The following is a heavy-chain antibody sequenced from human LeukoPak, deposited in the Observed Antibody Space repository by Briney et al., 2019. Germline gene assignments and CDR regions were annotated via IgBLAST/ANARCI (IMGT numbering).Heavy chain of an antibody. D-gene: IGHD3-10*01. V-gene: IGHV4-34*01. CDR1: GGSFSGYY. Sequence: SETLSLTCAAYGGSFSGYYWSWIRQPPWKGLEWIGEINHSGSTNYNPSLKSRVTISVDTSKNQFSLKLSSVTAADTAVYYCARGLKITMVRGVTHPFDYWGQGTLVTVPS. CDR2: INHSGST. CDR3: ARGLKITMVRGVTHPFDY. J-gene: IGHJ4*02.